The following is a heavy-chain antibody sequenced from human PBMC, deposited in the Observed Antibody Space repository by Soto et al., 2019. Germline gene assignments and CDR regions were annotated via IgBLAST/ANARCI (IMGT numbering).Heavy chain of an antibody. CDR1: GYRFTNYG. Sequence: QVQLVQSGAEVKKPGASVKVSCKTSGYRFTNYGMHWVRQAPGQGLEWMGWINAGTGHTAFSQKLKGRVTINRDTSASTAYMELNNLKYEDTAVYYCARDAKVFGVITNPYDFWGQGTLVTVSS. CDR2: INAGTGHT. D-gene: IGHD3-3*01. V-gene: IGHV1-3*01. CDR3: ARDAKVFGVITNPYDF. J-gene: IGHJ4*02.